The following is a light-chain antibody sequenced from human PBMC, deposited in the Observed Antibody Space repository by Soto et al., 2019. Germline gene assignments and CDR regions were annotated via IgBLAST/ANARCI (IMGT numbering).Light chain of an antibody. V-gene: IGKV3-15*01. Sequence: EIGMTQSPATLSVSPGERATLSCRASQSVSSNLAWYQQKPGQAPRLLIYGASTRATGIPARFSGSGSGTEFTLTISSLQSEDFAVYYCQQYHNWPQTFGQGTKVEIK. J-gene: IGKJ1*01. CDR2: GAS. CDR1: QSVSSN. CDR3: QQYHNWPQT.